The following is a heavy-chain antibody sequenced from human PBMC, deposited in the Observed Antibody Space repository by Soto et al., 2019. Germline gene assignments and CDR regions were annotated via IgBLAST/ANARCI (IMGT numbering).Heavy chain of an antibody. Sequence: EVQLLESGGGLVQPGGSLRLSCAASGFTFSSYAMNWVRQAPGKGLEWDSVISGSGGSTYYADSVKGRFTISRDNSKNTLYLQMNILRAEDTAVYYCAKRTTGWYFDLWGRGTLVTVSS. CDR1: GFTFSSYA. CDR2: ISGSGGST. V-gene: IGHV3-23*01. CDR3: AKRTTGWYFDL. J-gene: IGHJ2*01.